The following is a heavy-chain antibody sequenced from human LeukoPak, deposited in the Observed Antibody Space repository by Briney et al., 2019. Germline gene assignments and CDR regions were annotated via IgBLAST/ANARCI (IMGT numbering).Heavy chain of an antibody. CDR1: GFTFSSYA. CDR2: ISGSGGST. J-gene: IGHJ3*02. V-gene: IGHV3-23*01. CDR3: ARNKYYYDSSGSAPDAFDI. Sequence: GGSLRLSCAASGFTFSSYAMSWVRQAPGKGLEWVSAISGSGGSTYYADSVKGRFTISRDNSKNTLYLQMNSLRAEDTAVYYCARNKYYYDSSGSAPDAFDIWGQGTMVTVSS. D-gene: IGHD3-22*01.